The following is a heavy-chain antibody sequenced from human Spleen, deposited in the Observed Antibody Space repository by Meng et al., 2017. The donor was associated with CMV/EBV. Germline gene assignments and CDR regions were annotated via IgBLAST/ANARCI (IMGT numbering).Heavy chain of an antibody. V-gene: IGHV3-30*02. CDR2: IRYDGTNT. Sequence: GESLKISCAASGFSFSTFGMHWVRQAPGKGLEWVAFIRYDGTNTYYADSVKGRFTISRDNDKNSLYLQMNSLRAEDTAVYYCNGLVRGVINNWFDPWGQGTLVTVSS. CDR3: NGLVRGVINNWFDP. CDR1: GFSFSTFG. D-gene: IGHD3-10*01. J-gene: IGHJ5*02.